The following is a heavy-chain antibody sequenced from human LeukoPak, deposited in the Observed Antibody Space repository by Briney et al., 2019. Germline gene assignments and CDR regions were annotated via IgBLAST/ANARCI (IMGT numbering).Heavy chain of an antibody. J-gene: IGHJ4*02. CDR3: AKELIIGRDY. V-gene: IGHV3-9*01. CDR1: GFTFDDYA. Sequence: GGSLRLSCAASGFTFDDYAMHWVRQAPGKGLEWVSGISWNSGSIGYADSVKGRFTISRDNAKNSLYLQMNSLRAEDTALYYCAKELIIGRDYWGQGALVTVSS. D-gene: IGHD3-16*01. CDR2: ISWNSGSI.